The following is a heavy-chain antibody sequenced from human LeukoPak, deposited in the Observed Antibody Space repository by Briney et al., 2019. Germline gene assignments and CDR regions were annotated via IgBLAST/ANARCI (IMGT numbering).Heavy chain of an antibody. J-gene: IGHJ5*01. D-gene: IGHD3-10*01. Sequence: GALRLSCAASGFTFSNYGMHWVRQAPGKGLEWVAIIWSDGNNKYYADSVKGRFTISRDNSKNTLYLQMNSLGAEDTAVYYCARGSGGYYNWFDSWGQGTLVTVSS. CDR3: ARGSGGYYNWFDS. CDR2: IWSDGNNK. CDR1: GFTFSNYG. V-gene: IGHV3-33*01.